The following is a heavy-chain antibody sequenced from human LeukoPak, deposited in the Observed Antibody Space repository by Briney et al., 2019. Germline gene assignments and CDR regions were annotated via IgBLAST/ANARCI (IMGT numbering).Heavy chain of an antibody. D-gene: IGHD6-13*01. CDR1: GFTFSSYS. CDR3: ARAQRAAAGTD. J-gene: IGHJ1*01. Sequence: GGSLRLSCAASGFTFSSYSMNGVRQAPGKGLEWVSYISSSSSTIYYADSVKGRFTISRDNAKNSLYLQMNSLRAEDTAVYYCARAQRAAAGTDWGQGTLVTVSS. CDR2: ISSSSSTI. V-gene: IGHV3-48*01.